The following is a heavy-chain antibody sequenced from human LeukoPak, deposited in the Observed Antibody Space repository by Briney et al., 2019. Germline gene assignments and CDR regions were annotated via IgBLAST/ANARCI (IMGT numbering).Heavy chain of an antibody. Sequence: ASVKVSCKASXYXXXXXXXXXXXXXPGXXXXWMGWINPNXXGTDYAQKFQGRVTLTSDTSISTVYMELSSLRSNXTAVYYCATHTTMPLWGQGTLVTVSS. CDR1: XYXXXXXX. CDR3: ATHTTMPL. D-gene: IGHD5-18*01. V-gene: IGHV1-2*02. CDR2: INPNXXGT. J-gene: IGHJ4*02.